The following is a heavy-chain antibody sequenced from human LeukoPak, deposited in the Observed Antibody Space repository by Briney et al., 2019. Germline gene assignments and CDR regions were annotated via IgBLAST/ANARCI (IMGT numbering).Heavy chain of an antibody. CDR3: TKDARLTDY. D-gene: IGHD3-16*01. CDR2: ISYDGSNK. V-gene: IGHV3-30-3*01. CDR1: GFTFSSYA. Sequence: GGSLRLSCAASGFTFSSYAMHWVRQAPGKGLEWVAVISYDGSNKYYADSVKGRFTISRDNSKNTVYLQMNSLRAEDRAVYYCTKDARLTDYWGQGTMVTVSS. J-gene: IGHJ4*02.